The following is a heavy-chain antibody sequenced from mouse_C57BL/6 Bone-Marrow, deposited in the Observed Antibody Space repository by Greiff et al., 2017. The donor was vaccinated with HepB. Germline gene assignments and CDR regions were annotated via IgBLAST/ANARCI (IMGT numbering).Heavy chain of an antibody. D-gene: IGHD1-1*01. CDR1: GFTFSSYA. V-gene: IGHV5-4*01. CDR3: ARDPSGFITPVVPAGDY. Sequence: VQLKESGGGLVKPGGSLKLSCAASGFTFSSYAMSWVRQTTEKRLEWVATISDGGSYTYYPDNVKGRFTISRDNAKNNLYLQMSHLKSEDTAMYYCARDPSGFITPVVPAGDYWGQGTTLTVSS. CDR2: ISDGGSYT. J-gene: IGHJ2*01.